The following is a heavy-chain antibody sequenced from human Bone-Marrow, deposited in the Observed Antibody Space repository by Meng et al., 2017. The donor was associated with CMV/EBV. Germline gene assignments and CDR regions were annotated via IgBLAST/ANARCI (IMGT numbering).Heavy chain of an antibody. D-gene: IGHD6-13*01. J-gene: IGHJ4*02. CDR3: AKSTAGTLDY. CDR2: IYYSGST. CDR1: GGSMSSYY. Sequence: GSLRLSCTVSGGSMSSYYWSWIRQPPGKGLEWIGYIYYSGSTNYNPSLKSRVTISVDTSKNQFSLKLSSVTAADTAVYYCAKSTAGTLDYWGQGTLVTVSS. V-gene: IGHV4-59*01.